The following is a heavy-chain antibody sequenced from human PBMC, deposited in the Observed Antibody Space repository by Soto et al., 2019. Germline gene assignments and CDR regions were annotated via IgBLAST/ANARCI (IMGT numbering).Heavy chain of an antibody. J-gene: IGHJ6*03. Sequence: EVQLLESGGGLVQPGGSLRLSCAASGFTFSSYAMSWVRQAPGKGLEWVSAISGSGGSTYYADSVKGRFTISRDNSKNTLYLQMNILRAEDTAVYYCAKDSARTYYMDVWVKGTTVTVSS. CDR1: GFTFSSYA. CDR3: AKDSARTYYMDV. CDR2: ISGSGGST. V-gene: IGHV3-23*01. D-gene: IGHD2-8*01.